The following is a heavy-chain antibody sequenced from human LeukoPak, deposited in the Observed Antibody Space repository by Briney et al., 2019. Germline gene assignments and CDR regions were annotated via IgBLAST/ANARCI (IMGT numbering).Heavy chain of an antibody. D-gene: IGHD5-12*01. CDR2: IWYDGSSK. Sequence: GGSLRLSCAASGFTFSSYAMHWVRQAPGKGLQWVAVIWYDGSSKYYADSVKGRFTISRDNSKNTLYLQLNSLRADDTAVYYCARRGFFDYWGQGTLLTVSS. CDR3: ARRGFFDY. J-gene: IGHJ4*02. CDR1: GFTFSSYA. V-gene: IGHV3-33*01.